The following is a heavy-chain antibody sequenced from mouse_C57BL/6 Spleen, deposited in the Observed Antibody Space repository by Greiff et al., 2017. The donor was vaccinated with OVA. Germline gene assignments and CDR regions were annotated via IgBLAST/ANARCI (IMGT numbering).Heavy chain of an antibody. D-gene: IGHD4-1*01. CDR3: ARYGTGYYFDY. CDR1: GYAFSSSW. CDR2: IYPGDGDT. Sequence: QVQLQQSGPELVKPGASVKISCKASGYAFSSSWMNWVKQRPGQGLEWLGRIYPGDGDTNYNGKFKGQATLTADKSSSTAYMQLSSLTSEDSAVYFCARYGTGYYFDYWGQGTTLTVSS. V-gene: IGHV1-82*01. J-gene: IGHJ2*01.